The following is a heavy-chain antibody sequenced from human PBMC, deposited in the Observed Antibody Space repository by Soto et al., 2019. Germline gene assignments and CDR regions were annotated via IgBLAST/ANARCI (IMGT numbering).Heavy chain of an antibody. V-gene: IGHV1-2*02. CDR3: ARDLAKGGGSAGFDY. CDR2: INPKSGGT. CDR1: GYTFTVYY. D-gene: IGHD1-26*01. Sequence: ASVKVSCKASGYTFTVYYMHWVRQAPGQGLEWMGWINPKSGGTMYPQKFQGRVTMTWDTSISTAYMAPTRLRSDDTAVCYCARDLAKGGGSAGFDYSGPGTLVTVST. J-gene: IGHJ4*02.